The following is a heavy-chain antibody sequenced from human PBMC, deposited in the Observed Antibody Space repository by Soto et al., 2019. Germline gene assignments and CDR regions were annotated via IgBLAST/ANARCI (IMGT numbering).Heavy chain of an antibody. D-gene: IGHD3-16*01. J-gene: IGHJ4*02. V-gene: IGHV3-72*01. CDR3: VRVGDVYYYDY. Sequence: GGYLRLSCAASGFTLSDHYIDWARQAPGKGLEWVGRIRKKVNGYTTEFAASVKGRFTLSRDDSKNSVYLQMNSLKTEDTAVYYCVRVGDVYYYDYWGEGTLVTVSS. CDR1: GFTLSDHY. CDR2: IRKKVNGYTT.